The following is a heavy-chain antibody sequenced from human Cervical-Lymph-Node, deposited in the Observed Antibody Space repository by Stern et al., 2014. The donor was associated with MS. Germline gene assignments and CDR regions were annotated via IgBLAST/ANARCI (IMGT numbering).Heavy chain of an antibody. Sequence: EVQLVESGPEVKRPGESLKISCQASGYTFTSYWIGWVRQMPGKGLEWIAIIFPGGSDIRYSPSFQGQVTISADKSSSTAYLQWNNLKASDTAIYYCARQRYFDHWGQGTLVTVSS. V-gene: IGHV5-51*01. J-gene: IGHJ4*02. CDR1: GYTFTSYW. CDR3: ARQRYFDH. CDR2: IFPGGSDI.